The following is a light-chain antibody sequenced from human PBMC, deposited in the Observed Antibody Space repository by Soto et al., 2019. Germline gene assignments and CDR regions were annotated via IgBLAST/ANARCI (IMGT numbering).Light chain of an antibody. CDR2: AAS. V-gene: IGKV1-12*01. Sequence: DIQMTQSPSSVSASVGDRVTITCRSSEDISTWLAWYQQKPGKAPKLLIYAASSLQSGVPSRFSGSGSGTDFTLTISSLQPEDFATYYCQHADSFPLITVGQWTRLDIK. J-gene: IGKJ5*01. CDR3: QHADSFPLIT. CDR1: EDISTW.